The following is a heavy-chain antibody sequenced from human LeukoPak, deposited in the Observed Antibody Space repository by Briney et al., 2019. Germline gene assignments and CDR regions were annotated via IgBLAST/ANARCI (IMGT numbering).Heavy chain of an antibody. Sequence: GGSLRLSCAASGFTFSSYWMSWVRQAPGKGLEWVANIKQDGSEKYYVDSVKGRFTISRDNAKNSLYLQMNSLRAEDTAVYYCAKSFWWFGEFSPFDYWGQGTLLTVSS. CDR2: IKQDGSEK. V-gene: IGHV3-7*01. CDR3: AKSFWWFGEFSPFDY. J-gene: IGHJ4*02. CDR1: GFTFSSYW. D-gene: IGHD3-10*01.